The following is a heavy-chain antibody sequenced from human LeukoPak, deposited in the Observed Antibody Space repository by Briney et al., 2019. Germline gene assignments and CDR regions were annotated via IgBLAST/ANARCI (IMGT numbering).Heavy chain of an antibody. D-gene: IGHD6-13*01. CDR1: EGTFSSYA. Sequence: ASVKVSCKASEGTFSSYAMSWVRQAPGKGLEWVSGTSANNGSTYYADSVKGRFTISRDNSKNTLYLQMNSLRVEDTAVYYCAKGRKQPDSWGQGTLVTVSS. V-gene: IGHV3-23*01. J-gene: IGHJ5*01. CDR2: TSANNGST. CDR3: AKGRKQPDS.